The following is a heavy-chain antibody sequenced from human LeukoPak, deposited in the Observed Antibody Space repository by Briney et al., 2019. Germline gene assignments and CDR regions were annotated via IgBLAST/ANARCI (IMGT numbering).Heavy chain of an antibody. D-gene: IGHD6-19*01. CDR2: SSSSAI. J-gene: IGHJ5*01. V-gene: IGHV3-48*01. CDR3: ARDRTYTSGWYDF. Sequence: SSSSAIYYAASVQGRFTISRDNAKNSLYLQMNSLRAEDTAVYYCARDRTYTSGWYDFWGQGTLVTVSS.